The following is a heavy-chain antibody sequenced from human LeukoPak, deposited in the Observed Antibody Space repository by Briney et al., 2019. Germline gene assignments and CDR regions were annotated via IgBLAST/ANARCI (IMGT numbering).Heavy chain of an antibody. CDR2: IIPIFGIA. V-gene: IGHV1-69*04. CDR1: GGTFSSYA. CDR3: AREADDGSSPLDY. J-gene: IGHJ4*02. D-gene: IGHD6-13*01. Sequence: SVKVSCKASGGTFSSYAISWVRQAPGQGLEWMGRIIPIFGIANYAQEFQGRVTITADKSTSTAYMELSSLRSEDTAVYYCAREADDGSSPLDYWGQGTLVTVSS.